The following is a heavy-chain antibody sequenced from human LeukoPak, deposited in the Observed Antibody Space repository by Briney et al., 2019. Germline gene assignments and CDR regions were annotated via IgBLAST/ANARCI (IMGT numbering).Heavy chain of an antibody. CDR3: VRDTSLYSGGYYFQLDS. V-gene: IGHV3-33*01. D-gene: IGHD3-3*01. CDR1: GFTFRNYG. Sequence: PGGSLRLSCAASGFTFRNYGMHWVRQAPGKGLEWVAVIWYDGRNKYYGDSVKGRFTISRDNSKNTLYLQVNSLRAEDTAVYYCVRDTSLYSGGYYFQLDSWGRGTLVTVSS. CDR2: IWYDGRNK. J-gene: IGHJ4*02.